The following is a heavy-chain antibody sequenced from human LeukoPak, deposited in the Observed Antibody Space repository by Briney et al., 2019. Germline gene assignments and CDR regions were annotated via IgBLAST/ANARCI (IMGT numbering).Heavy chain of an antibody. CDR3: ARDGNVLLWFGELLSPYYYYGMDV. D-gene: IGHD3-10*01. J-gene: IGHJ6*02. Sequence: GGSLRLSCAASGFTFSSYGMHWVRQAPGKGLGWVAVIWYDGSNKYYADSVKGRFTISRDNSKNTLYLQMNSLRAEDTAVYYCARDGNVLLWFGELLSPYYYYGMDVWGQGTTVTVSS. V-gene: IGHV3-33*01. CDR2: IWYDGSNK. CDR1: GFTFSSYG.